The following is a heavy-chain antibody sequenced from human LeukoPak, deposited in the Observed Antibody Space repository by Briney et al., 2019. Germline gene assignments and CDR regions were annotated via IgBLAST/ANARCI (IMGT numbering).Heavy chain of an antibody. V-gene: IGHV1-24*01. CDR1: GYTLTELS. J-gene: IGHJ4*02. CDR2: FDLEDGET. D-gene: IGHD6-13*01. Sequence: ASVKVSCKVSGYTLTELSMHWVRPAPGKGLEWMGGFDLEDGETIYAQKFQGRVTMTEDTSTDTAYMELSSLRSEDTAVYYCATFPPFGYIAVFDYWGQGTLVTVSS. CDR3: ATFPPFGYIAVFDY.